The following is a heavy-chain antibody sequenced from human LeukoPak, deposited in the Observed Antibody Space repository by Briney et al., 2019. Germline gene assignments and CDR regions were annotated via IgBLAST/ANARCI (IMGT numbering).Heavy chain of an antibody. J-gene: IGHJ4*02. CDR1: GVSTTNGIYY. Sequence: SETLSLTCTVSGVSTTNGIYYWAWIRQSPGKGLEWIGSVHNVGSTYYNLSLRSRVTMSIDTSKNQFSLRLNSVTAADTAVYYCARHAEYNSGWHFYLDHWGQGILVTVSS. D-gene: IGHD6-19*01. CDR2: VHNVGST. CDR3: ARHAEYNSGWHFYLDH. V-gene: IGHV4-39*01.